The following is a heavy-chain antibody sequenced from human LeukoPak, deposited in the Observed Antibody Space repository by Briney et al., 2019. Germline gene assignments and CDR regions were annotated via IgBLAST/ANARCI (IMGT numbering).Heavy chain of an antibody. CDR1: GYTFTGYY. CDR3: ARGLARTSMVTRGGVRFDY. J-gene: IGHJ4*02. V-gene: IGHV1-2*02. CDR2: INPNSGGT. D-gene: IGHD5-18*01. Sequence: ASVKVSCKASGYTFTGYYMHWVRQAPGQGLEWMGWINPNSGGTNYEQKFQGRVTITRDTSISTAYMELSRLRSDDTAVYYCARGLARTSMVTRGGVRFDYWGEGTLVTVSS.